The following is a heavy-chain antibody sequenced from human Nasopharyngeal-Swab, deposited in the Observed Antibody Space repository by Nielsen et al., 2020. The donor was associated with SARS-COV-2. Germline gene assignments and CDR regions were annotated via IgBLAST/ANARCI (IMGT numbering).Heavy chain of an antibody. CDR3: ARTAAFCGDDCYSEYFQH. V-gene: IGHV3-21*01. J-gene: IGHJ1*01. CDR1: GFTFSSYA. CDR2: ISHSTTYI. Sequence: GESLKISCAAPGFTFSSYAMHWVRQAPGKGLEWVSSISHSTTYIWYADSVKGRFTISRDNAKNSLYLQMNNLRADDTAIYYCARTAAFCGDDCYSEYFQHWGQGTLVTVSS. D-gene: IGHD2-21*02.